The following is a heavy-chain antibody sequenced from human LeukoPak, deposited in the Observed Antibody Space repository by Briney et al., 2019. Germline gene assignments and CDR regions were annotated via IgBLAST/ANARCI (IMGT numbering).Heavy chain of an antibody. Sequence: SETLSLTCTVSGGSISSYYWSWIRQPPGKVLEWIGYIYTSGSTNYNPSLKSRVTISVDTSKNQCSLKLSSVTAADTAVYYCARLEPYYDRPSGAFDIWGQGTMVTVSS. D-gene: IGHD3-22*01. CDR3: ARLEPYYDRPSGAFDI. J-gene: IGHJ3*02. V-gene: IGHV4-4*09. CDR2: IYTSGST. CDR1: GGSISSYY.